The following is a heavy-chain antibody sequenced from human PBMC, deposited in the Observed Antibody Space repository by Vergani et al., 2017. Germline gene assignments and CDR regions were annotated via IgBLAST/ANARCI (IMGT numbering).Heavy chain of an antibody. V-gene: IGHV3-21*01. Sequence: EVQLVESGGGLVKPGWSLRLSCVASGFTFSSYSMNWVRKAPGKGLEGVSSISSSSNYIYYADSVKGRFTISRDNAKNSLFLQMNILRAEDTAVYYCARALSNYYDSSGGDYWGQGTLVTGSS. J-gene: IGHJ4*02. CDR3: ARALSNYYDSSGGDY. D-gene: IGHD3-22*01. CDR1: GFTFSSYS. CDR2: ISSSSNYI.